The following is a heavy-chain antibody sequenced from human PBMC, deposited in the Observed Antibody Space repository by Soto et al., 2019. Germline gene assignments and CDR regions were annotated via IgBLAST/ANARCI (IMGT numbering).Heavy chain of an antibody. CDR3: LGWELMDV. Sequence: SETLSLTCTVSGGSISSSSYYWGWIRQPPGKGLEWIGSIYYSGSTYYNTSLKSRVTISVDTSKNQFSLKLSSVTAADTAVYYCLGWELMDVWGQGTTVTAP. J-gene: IGHJ6*02. CDR2: IYYSGST. V-gene: IGHV4-39*01. D-gene: IGHD1-26*01. CDR1: GGSISSSSYY.